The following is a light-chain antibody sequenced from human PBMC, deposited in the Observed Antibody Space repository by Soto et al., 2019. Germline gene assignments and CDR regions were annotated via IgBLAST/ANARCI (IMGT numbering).Light chain of an antibody. CDR2: GAS. J-gene: IGKJ1*01. CDR1: RSVSSSY. V-gene: IGKV3-20*01. CDR3: QQYGSSPPSWT. Sequence: ETVLTQSPGTLSLSPGERATLFCRASRSVSSSYLAWYQQKPGQAPRLLIYGASSRATGIPDRFSGSGSGTDFTLTISRLEPEDCAVYYCQQYGSSPPSWTFGQGTKVEIK.